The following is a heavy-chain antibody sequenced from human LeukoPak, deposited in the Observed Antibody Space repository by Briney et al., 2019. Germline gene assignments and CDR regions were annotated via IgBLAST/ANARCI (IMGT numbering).Heavy chain of an antibody. V-gene: IGHV1-2*02. CDR3: ARDLRVYYYGSGKKNWFDP. Sequence: ASVKVSCKASGYTFTGNYMHWVRQAPGQGLEWMGWINPNSGGTNYAQKFQGRVTMTRDTSISAAYMELSRLRSDDTAVYYCARDLRVYYYGSGKKNWFDPWGQGTLVTVSS. D-gene: IGHD3-10*01. J-gene: IGHJ5*02. CDR1: GYTFTGNY. CDR2: INPNSGGT.